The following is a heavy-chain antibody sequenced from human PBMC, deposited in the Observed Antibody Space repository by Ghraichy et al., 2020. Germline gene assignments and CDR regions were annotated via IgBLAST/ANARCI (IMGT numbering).Heavy chain of an antibody. CDR3: VRHNYNWNDFHFHYYMDV. D-gene: IGHD1-1*01. J-gene: IGHJ6*03. V-gene: IGHV4-39*01. CDR1: GGSISSSSYY. CDR2: IYYSGST. Sequence: ESLNISCTVSGGSISSSSYYWGWIRQPPGKGLEWIGSIYYSGSTYYNPSLKSRVTISIDTSKNQFSLKLSSVTAADTDVYYCVRHNYNWNDFHFHYYMDVWGKGTTVTVSS.